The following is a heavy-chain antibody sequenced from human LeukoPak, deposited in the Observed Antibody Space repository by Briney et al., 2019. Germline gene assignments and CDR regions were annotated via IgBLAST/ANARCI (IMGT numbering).Heavy chain of an antibody. J-gene: IGHJ4*02. CDR3: ARVDTAMVDY. Sequence: SSETLSLTCTVSGGSISSGGYYWSWIRQHPGKGLEWIGYIYYSAYYNPSLKSRLTISVDTSKNQFSLKLSSVTAADTAVYYCARVDTAMVDYWGQGTLVTVSS. CDR1: GGSISSGGYY. D-gene: IGHD5-18*01. V-gene: IGHV4-31*03. CDR2: IYYSA.